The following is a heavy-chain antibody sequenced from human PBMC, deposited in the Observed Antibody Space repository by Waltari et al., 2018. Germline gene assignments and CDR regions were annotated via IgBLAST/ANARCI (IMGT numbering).Heavy chain of an antibody. V-gene: IGHV4-59*08. J-gene: IGHJ3*02. Sequence: QVQLRESGPGLVKSSETLSITCTVSDVSITSYFWNWIRQPPGKALEWIGYIHHPGNTKLNPSLKSRVSMSVDTSKNQSSLKVTSVTATDTAVYYCARWESDWRAFNIWGQGTTVTVSS. CDR1: DVSITSYF. CDR3: ARWESDWRAFNI. D-gene: IGHD2-21*02. CDR2: IHHPGNT.